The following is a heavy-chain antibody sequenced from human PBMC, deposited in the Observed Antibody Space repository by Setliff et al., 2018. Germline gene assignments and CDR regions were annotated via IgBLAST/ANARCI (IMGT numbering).Heavy chain of an antibody. CDR3: AKDLGVNFGELIA. J-gene: IGHJ5*02. CDR1: GFRFSSYA. Sequence: GGSLRLSCVASGFRFSSYAMYWVRQAPGKGLEWVSGVSGSGVNTFYADSVRGRFTISRDDSKNTLYLQMNSLRTEDTALYYCAKDLGVNFGELIAWGQGTLVTVSS. D-gene: IGHD3-10*01. V-gene: IGHV3-23*01. CDR2: VSGSGVNT.